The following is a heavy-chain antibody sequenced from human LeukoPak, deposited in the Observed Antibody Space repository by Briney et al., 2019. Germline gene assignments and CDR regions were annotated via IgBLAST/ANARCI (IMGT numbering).Heavy chain of an antibody. Sequence: GGSLRLSCVFSGFRFSDYCMSWIRQTPGKGLEFISYISGSGDAIYYTDSVKGRFTISRDNAKNSLYLQLDSLSAEDTAVYYCASLYDSTVFCFDYWGQGALVTVSS. CDR3: ASLYDSTVFCFDY. CDR1: GFRFSDYC. V-gene: IGHV3-11*01. J-gene: IGHJ4*02. CDR2: ISGSGDAI. D-gene: IGHD3-22*01.